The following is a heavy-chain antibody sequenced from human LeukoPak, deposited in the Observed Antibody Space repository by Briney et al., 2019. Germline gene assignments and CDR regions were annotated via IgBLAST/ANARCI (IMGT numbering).Heavy chain of an antibody. CDR3: AKGGGYEAQYYYYYMDV. CDR1: GFTFSSYG. V-gene: IGHV3-30*02. Sequence: GGSLRLSCAASGFTFSSYGMHWVRQAPGKGLEWVAFIRYDGSNKYYADSVKGRSTISRDNSKNTLYLHVNSLRPEDTAVYYCAKGGGYEAQYYYYYMDVWGKGTTVTVSS. J-gene: IGHJ6*03. CDR2: IRYDGSNK. D-gene: IGHD5-12*01.